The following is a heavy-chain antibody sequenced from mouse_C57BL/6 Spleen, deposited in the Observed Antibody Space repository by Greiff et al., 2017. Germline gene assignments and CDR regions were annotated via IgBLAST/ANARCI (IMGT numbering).Heavy chain of an antibody. V-gene: IGHV5-16*01. J-gene: IGHJ2*01. CDR2: INYDGSST. D-gene: IGHD1-1*01. Sequence: EVMLVESEGGLVQPGSSMKLSCTASGFTFSDYYMAWVRQVPEKGLEWVANINYDGSSTYYLDSLQSRFIISRDNAKNILYLQMSSLKSEDTATYYCARDQYYGSSYVGYFDYWGQGTTLTVSS. CDR1: GFTFSDYY. CDR3: ARDQYYGSSYVGYFDY.